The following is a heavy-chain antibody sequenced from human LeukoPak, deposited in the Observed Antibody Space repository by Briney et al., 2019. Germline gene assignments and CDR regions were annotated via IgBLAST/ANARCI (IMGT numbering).Heavy chain of an antibody. CDR3: AGGHSSGYYPIDY. J-gene: IGHJ4*02. Sequence: GGSLRLSCAASGFTFNSYSMNWVRQAPGTGLEWVSYISSSGSTIYYADSVKGRFTISRDNAKNSLYLQMNSLRAEDTAVYYCAGGHSSGYYPIDYWGQGTLVTVSS. D-gene: IGHD3-22*01. CDR1: GFTFNSYS. V-gene: IGHV3-48*01. CDR2: ISSSGSTI.